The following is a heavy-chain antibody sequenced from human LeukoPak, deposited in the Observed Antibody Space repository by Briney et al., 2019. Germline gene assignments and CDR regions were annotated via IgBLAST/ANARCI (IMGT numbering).Heavy chain of an antibody. CDR3: ASGEKYYYDSSGYYFYYYFDY. Sequence: SETLSLTCAVSGGSISSSNWWSWVRQPPGKGLEWIGEIYHSGSTNYNPSLKSRVTISVDKSKNQFSLKLSSVTAADTAVYYCASGEKYYYDSSGYYFYYYFDYWGQGTLVTVSS. J-gene: IGHJ4*02. CDR2: IYHSGST. D-gene: IGHD3-22*01. CDR1: GGSISSSNW. V-gene: IGHV4-4*02.